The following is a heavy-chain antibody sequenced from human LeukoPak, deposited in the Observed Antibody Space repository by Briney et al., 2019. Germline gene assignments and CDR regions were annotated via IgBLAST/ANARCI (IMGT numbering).Heavy chain of an antibody. V-gene: IGHV3-30*18. J-gene: IGHJ6*02. Sequence: GRFLRLSCAASGFTFSSYGMHWVRQAPGKGLEWVAVISYDGSNKYYADSVKGRFTISRDNSKNTLYLQMNSLRAEDTAVYYCAKDQFQLPHGGYYYYYGMDVWGQGTTVTVSS. CDR1: GFTFSSYG. CDR3: AKDQFQLPHGGYYYYYGMDV. CDR2: ISYDGSNK. D-gene: IGHD2-2*01.